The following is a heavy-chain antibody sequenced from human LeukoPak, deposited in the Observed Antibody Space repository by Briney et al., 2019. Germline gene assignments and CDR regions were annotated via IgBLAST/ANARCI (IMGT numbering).Heavy chain of an antibody. V-gene: IGHV3-7*01. CDR2: INQDGNEK. CDR3: ARTNSQARDYYYYMDV. J-gene: IGHJ6*03. D-gene: IGHD1-7*01. Sequence: GGSLRLSCAASGFTFTTYWMGWVRQAPGQGLEWVANINQDGNEKYYVDSVKGRFTMSRDNAKNSLYLQMNSLRADDTAVYYCARTNSQARDYYYYMDVWGKGTTVTVSS. CDR1: GFTFTTYW.